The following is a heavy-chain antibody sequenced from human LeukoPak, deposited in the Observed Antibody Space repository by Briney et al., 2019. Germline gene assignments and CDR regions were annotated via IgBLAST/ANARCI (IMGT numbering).Heavy chain of an antibody. V-gene: IGHV1-18*01. D-gene: IGHD2-15*01. CDR1: GYTFTSYS. CDR2: ISAYNGNT. Sequence: ASVKVSCTASGYTFTSYSISWVRQAPGQGREWMGWISAYNGNTIYAQKVKGRVTMTTDTSTSTAYMGLRSLKSDDTPGYYCARASYWSGGSCYSDCWGQGTMVTVSS. CDR3: ARASYWSGGSCYSDC. J-gene: IGHJ4*02.